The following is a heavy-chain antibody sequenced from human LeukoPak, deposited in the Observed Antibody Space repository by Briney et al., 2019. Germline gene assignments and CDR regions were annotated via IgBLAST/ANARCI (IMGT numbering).Heavy chain of an antibody. CDR1: GGSFSGYY. D-gene: IGHD3-3*01. CDR2: INHSGST. Sequence: SETLSLTCAVYGGSFSGYYWSWIRQPPGKGLEWFGEINHSGSTNYTPSLKSRVTISVDTSKNQFSLKLSCVIAADTAVYYCARDAPEYYDFWSGYYHWFDPWGQGTLVTVSS. V-gene: IGHV4-34*01. CDR3: ARDAPEYYDFWSGYYHWFDP. J-gene: IGHJ5*02.